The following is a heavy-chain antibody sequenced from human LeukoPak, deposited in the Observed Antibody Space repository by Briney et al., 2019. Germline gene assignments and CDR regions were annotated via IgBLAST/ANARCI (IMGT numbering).Heavy chain of an antibody. V-gene: IGHV1-46*01. CDR1: GYTFTSYY. CDR2: INPSGGST. CDR3: ARDRRYCTNGVCSNQDYDAFDI. Sequence: ASVKVSCKASGYTFTSYYMHWVRQAPGQGLEWMGIINPSGGSTSYAQKFQGRVTMTRDTSTSTVYMELSSLRSEDTAVYYCARDRRYCTNGVCSNQDYDAFDIWGQGTMVTVSS. D-gene: IGHD2-8*01. J-gene: IGHJ3*02.